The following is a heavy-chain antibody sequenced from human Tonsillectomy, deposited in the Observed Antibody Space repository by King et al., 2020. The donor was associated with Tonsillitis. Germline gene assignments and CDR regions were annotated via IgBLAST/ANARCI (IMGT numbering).Heavy chain of an antibody. V-gene: IGHV4-59*08. D-gene: IGHD3-22*01. CDR2: IYYSGST. CDR3: ARQNDDGSANYHYNWCNP. CDR1: GDSITTYS. J-gene: IGHJ5*02. Sequence: VQLQESGPGLVKPSETLSLTCTVSGDSITTYSWNWIRQPPGKGLEWIGYIYYSGSTNYNPFLKSRVTISVDTSKNQFSLRLSSVTAADTAVYYCARQNDDGSANYHYNWCNPGGQGTRVTASS.